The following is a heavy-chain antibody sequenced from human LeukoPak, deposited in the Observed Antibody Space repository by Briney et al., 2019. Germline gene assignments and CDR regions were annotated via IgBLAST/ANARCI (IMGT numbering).Heavy chain of an antibody. V-gene: IGHV4-39*07. D-gene: IGHD6-19*01. Sequence: PSETLSLTCTVSGGSISSSSYYWGWIRQPPGKGLGWIGSIYYSGSTYYNPSLKSRVTISVDTSKNQFSLKLSSVTAADTAVYYCARSFSSGWSNPFDYWGQGTLVTVSS. CDR1: GGSISSSSYY. CDR2: IYYSGST. J-gene: IGHJ4*02. CDR3: ARSFSSGWSNPFDY.